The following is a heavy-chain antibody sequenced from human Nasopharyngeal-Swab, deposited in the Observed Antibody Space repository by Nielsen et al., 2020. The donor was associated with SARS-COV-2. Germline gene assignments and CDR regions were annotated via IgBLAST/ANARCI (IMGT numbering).Heavy chain of an antibody. CDR3: ARGGYQLLLRSYYYGMDV. CDR1: VGSFSAYY. J-gene: IGHJ6*02. CDR2: VDHTGST. D-gene: IGHD2-2*01. Sequence: GSLRLSCAVHVGSFSAYYWSWVRQPPGKGLEWIGEVDHTGSTNNNPSLQSRVTMSVDTSKNQFSLTLSSVTAADTAVYYCARGGYQLLLRSYYYGMDVWSQGTTVTVSS. V-gene: IGHV4-34*01.